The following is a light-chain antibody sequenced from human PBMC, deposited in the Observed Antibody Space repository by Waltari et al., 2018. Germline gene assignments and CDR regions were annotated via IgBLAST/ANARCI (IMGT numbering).Light chain of an antibody. CDR1: QNINRY. CDR3: QQSYRTPYT. Sequence: DIQLTPFPSSLSASVGDRVTISCRASQNINRYLNWYQQKPGKAPKLLICAASTLQSGVPSRFSGSGSGTDFTLTISSLQPEDSASYYCQQSYRTPYTFGQGTKVEV. V-gene: IGKV1-39*01. CDR2: AAS. J-gene: IGKJ2*01.